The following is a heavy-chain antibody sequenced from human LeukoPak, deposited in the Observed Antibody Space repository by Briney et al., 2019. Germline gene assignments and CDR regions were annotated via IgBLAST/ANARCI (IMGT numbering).Heavy chain of an antibody. CDR2: INPSGGST. CDR1: GYTFTSYY. CDR3: ARVVTPRYCSSTGCYWKGWFDP. V-gene: IGHV1-46*01. D-gene: IGHD2-2*01. Sequence: ASVKVSCKASGYTFTSYYMHWVRQPPGQGLEWMGIINPSGGSTSYAQKFQGRVTMTRDTSTSTVYMELRSLRSEDTAVYYCARVVTPRYCSSTGCYWKGWFDPWGQGALVTVSS. J-gene: IGHJ5*02.